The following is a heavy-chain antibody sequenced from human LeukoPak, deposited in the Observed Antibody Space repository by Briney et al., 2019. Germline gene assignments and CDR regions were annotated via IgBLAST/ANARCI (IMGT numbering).Heavy chain of an antibody. J-gene: IGHJ5*02. Sequence: KPSETLSLTCAVYGGSFSGYYWSWIRQPPGKGLEWIGEINPSGSTNYNPSLKSRVTISVDTSKNQFSLRLSSVTAADTAVYYCARGKFVVVTNWFDPWGQGTLVTVSS. CDR1: GGSFSGYY. CDR2: INPSGST. V-gene: IGHV4-34*01. CDR3: ARGKFVVVTNWFDP. D-gene: IGHD2-21*02.